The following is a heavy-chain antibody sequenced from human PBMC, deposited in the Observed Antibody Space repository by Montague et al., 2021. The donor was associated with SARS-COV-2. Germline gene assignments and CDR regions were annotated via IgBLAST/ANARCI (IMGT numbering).Heavy chain of an antibody. V-gene: IGHV6-1*01. CDR2: TYYRSKWYN. J-gene: IGHJ6*02. Sequence: CAISGDSVSSHSTTWNWDRQSPPRGREWLGRTYYRSKWYNDYAVSVRGRVTINPDTSKNQFSLQLNSVTPEDTAIYYCTSGREGNYNVMDVWGQGTTVTVSS. D-gene: IGHD1-1*01. CDR1: GDSVSSHSTT. CDR3: TSGREGNYNVMDV.